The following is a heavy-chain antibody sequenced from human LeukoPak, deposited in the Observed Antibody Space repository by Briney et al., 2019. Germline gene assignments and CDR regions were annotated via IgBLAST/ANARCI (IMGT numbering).Heavy chain of an antibody. D-gene: IGHD3-10*01. J-gene: IGHJ3*02. CDR2: IDPSDSYT. CDR1: GYSFASYW. V-gene: IGHV5-10-1*01. Sequence: GESLRISCKGSGYSFASYWISWVRQMPGKGPEWMGRIDPSDSYTNYSPSFQGHVTISADKSISTAYLQWSSLKASDTDMYYCARATTPNYGSGSYEIWGQGTMVTVSS. CDR3: ARATTPNYGSGSYEI.